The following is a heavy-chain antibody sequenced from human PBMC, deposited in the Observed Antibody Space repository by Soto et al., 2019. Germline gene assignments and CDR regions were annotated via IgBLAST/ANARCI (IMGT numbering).Heavy chain of an antibody. CDR2: ISYDGSNK. Sequence: QVQLVESGGGVVQPGRSLRLSCAASGFTFSSYAMHWVRQAPGKGLEWMAVISYDGSNKYYADSVKGRFTISRDNSKNTLYLQMNSLRAEDTAVYYCARVKEWPDYGMDVWGQGTTVTVSS. V-gene: IGHV3-30-3*01. D-gene: IGHD2-8*01. J-gene: IGHJ6*02. CDR1: GFTFSSYA. CDR3: ARVKEWPDYGMDV.